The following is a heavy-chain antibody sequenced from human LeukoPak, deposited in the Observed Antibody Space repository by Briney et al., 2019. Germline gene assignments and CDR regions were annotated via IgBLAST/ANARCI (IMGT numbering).Heavy chain of an antibody. J-gene: IGHJ4*02. D-gene: IGHD3-9*01. CDR2: IRSKAYGGTT. CDR1: GFTFGDYA. CDR3: TTVMYYDILTGYYTDS. V-gene: IGHV3-49*04. Sequence: GGSLRLSCTASGFTFGDYAMSWVRQAPGKGLEWVGFIRSKAYGGTTEYAASVKGRFTISRDDSKNTLYLQMNSLKTEDTAVYYCTTVMYYDILTGYYTDSWGQGTLVTVSS.